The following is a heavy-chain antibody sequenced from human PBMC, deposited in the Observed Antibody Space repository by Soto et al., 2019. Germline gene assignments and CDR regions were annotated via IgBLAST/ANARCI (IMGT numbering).Heavy chain of an antibody. Sequence: ASVKVSCKASGYTFTSYDINWVRQATGQRLEWMGWMNPNSGNTGYAQKLQGRVTMTRNTSISTAYMELSSLRSEDTAVYYCARGLRPPGGSIAADDYYYMDVWGKGTTVTVSS. J-gene: IGHJ6*03. CDR2: MNPNSGNT. CDR1: GYTFTSYD. V-gene: IGHV1-8*01. D-gene: IGHD6-6*01. CDR3: ARGLRPPGGSIAADDYYYMDV.